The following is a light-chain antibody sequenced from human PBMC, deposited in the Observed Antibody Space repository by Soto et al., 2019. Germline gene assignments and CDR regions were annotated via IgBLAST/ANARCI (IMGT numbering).Light chain of an antibody. J-gene: IGLJ3*02. Sequence: QSVLTQPASVSGYPGQSITISCTGSSSDVGGYNYVSWYQQHPGKAPKRMIYDVSNRPSGVSNRFSGSKSGNTASLTISGVQAEDEAYYYCISYTSSTVVFGGGTKLTVL. V-gene: IGLV2-14*01. CDR3: ISYTSSTVV. CDR2: DVS. CDR1: SSDVGGYNY.